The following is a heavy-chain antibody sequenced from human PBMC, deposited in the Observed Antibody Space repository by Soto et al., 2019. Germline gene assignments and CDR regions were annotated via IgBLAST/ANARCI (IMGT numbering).Heavy chain of an antibody. Sequence: QVQLVESGGGVVQPGRSLRLSCAASGFTFSSYAMHWVRQAPGKGLEWVAVISYDGSNKYYADSVKGRFTISRDNSKNTRYLQMNSLRAEDTAVYYCARTSQSGYDYYYYYGMDVWGQGTTVTVSS. V-gene: IGHV3-30-3*01. CDR2: ISYDGSNK. CDR3: ARTSQSGYDYYYYYGMDV. J-gene: IGHJ6*02. CDR1: GFTFSSYA. D-gene: IGHD5-12*01.